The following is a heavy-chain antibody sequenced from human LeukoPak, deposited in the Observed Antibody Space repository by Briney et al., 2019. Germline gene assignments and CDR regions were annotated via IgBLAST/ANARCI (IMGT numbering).Heavy chain of an antibody. J-gene: IGHJ4*02. CDR1: GFIFTYYF. D-gene: IGHD3-22*01. V-gene: IGHV3-7*01. CDR3: VNENYYHGSGYYPN. CDR2: IKHDGSEK. Sequence: GGSLRLSCAASGFIFTYYFMSWVRQAPGKGLEWVTSIKHDGSEKYYVDSVRGRFTISRDNTMNSLYLQMNSLRAEDTAVYYCVNENYYHGSGYYPNWGQGALVTVSS.